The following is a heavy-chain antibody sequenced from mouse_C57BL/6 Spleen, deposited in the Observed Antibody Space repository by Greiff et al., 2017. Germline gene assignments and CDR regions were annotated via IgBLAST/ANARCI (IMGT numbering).Heavy chain of an antibody. J-gene: IGHJ4*01. Sequence: VQLKQSGPGLVKPSQSLSLTCSVTGYSITSGYYWNWIRQFPGNKLEWMGYISYDGSNNYNTSLKNRISITRDTSKNPFFLKLNSVTTEDTATYYCAREGNYGSYYAMDYWGQGTSVTVSS. CDR1: GYSITSGYY. D-gene: IGHD2-1*01. CDR2: ISYDGSN. V-gene: IGHV3-6*01. CDR3: AREGNYGSYYAMDY.